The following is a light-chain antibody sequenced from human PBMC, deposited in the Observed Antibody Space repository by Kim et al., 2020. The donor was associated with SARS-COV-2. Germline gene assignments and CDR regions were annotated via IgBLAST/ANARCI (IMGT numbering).Light chain of an antibody. CDR1: QGISSY. V-gene: IGKV1-8*01. CDR2: AAS. J-gene: IGKJ5*01. Sequence: AIRMTQSPSSLSASTGDRVTITCRASQGISSYLAWYQQKPGKAPKLLIYAASTLQSGVPSRFSGSGSGTDFTLTISCLQSEDFATYYCQQYYSTRVTFGQGTRLEIK. CDR3: QQYYSTRVT.